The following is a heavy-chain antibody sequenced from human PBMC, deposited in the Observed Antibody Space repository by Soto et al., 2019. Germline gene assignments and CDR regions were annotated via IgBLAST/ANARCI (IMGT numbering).Heavy chain of an antibody. CDR1: GFTFGGFA. CDR3: TRAPYCSSGSCRPFDC. J-gene: IGHJ4*02. Sequence: PGGSLRLSCTASGFTFGGFAMSWFRQAPGKGLEWVGFIRDKAYGGTTEYAASVKGRFSISRDDSTCIAYLQMNSLKTEDTGVYYCTRAPYCSSGSCRPFDCWGQGTLVTVSS. D-gene: IGHD2-15*01. CDR2: IRDKAYGGTT. V-gene: IGHV3-49*03.